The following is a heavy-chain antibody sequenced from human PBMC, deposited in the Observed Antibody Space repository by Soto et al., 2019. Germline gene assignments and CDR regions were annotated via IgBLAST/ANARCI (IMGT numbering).Heavy chain of an antibody. J-gene: IGHJ6*02. CDR2: ISYDGSNK. Sequence: PGGSLRLSSAASGFTFSSYGMHWVRQAPGKGLEWVAVISYDGSNKYYADSVKGRFTISRDNSKNTLYLQMNSLRAEDTAVYYCAKDRVGTRNYVFIDYYYYYGMDVWGQGTTVTVSS. D-gene: IGHD1-7*01. CDR3: AKDRVGTRNYVFIDYYYYYGMDV. V-gene: IGHV3-30*18. CDR1: GFTFSSYG.